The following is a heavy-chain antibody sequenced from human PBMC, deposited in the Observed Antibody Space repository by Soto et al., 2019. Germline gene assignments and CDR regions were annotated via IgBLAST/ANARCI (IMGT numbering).Heavy chain of an antibody. V-gene: IGHV4-61*01. D-gene: IGHD6-13*01. CDR3: AREYESSPTD. CDR2: IYYSGST. CDR1: GGSVSSGSYY. Sequence: SETLSLTCTFSGGSVSSGSYYLSWIRQPPGKGLEWIGYIYYSGSTNYNPSLKSRVTISVDTSKNQFSLKLTSVTAADTAVYYCAREYESSPTDWGQGTLVTVSS. J-gene: IGHJ4*02.